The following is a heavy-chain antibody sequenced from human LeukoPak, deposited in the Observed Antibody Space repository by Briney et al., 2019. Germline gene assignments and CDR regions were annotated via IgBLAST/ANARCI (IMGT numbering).Heavy chain of an antibody. CDR2: INPSGGST. V-gene: IGHV1-46*01. CDR3: ARGAGGHNFDY. CDR1: GYTFTSCY. J-gene: IGHJ4*02. Sequence: ASVKVSCKASGYTFTSCYMHWVRQAPGQGLEWMGIINPSGGSTSYAQKFQGRVTMTRDMSTSTVYMELSSLRSEDTAVYYCARGAGGHNFDYWGQGTLVTVSS.